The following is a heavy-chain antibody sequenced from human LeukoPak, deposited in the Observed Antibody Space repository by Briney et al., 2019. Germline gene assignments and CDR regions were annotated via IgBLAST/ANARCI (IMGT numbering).Heavy chain of an antibody. CDR3: AREGGYSYGLDY. CDR1: GFTFSSYE. CDR2: ISSSGSTI. Sequence: GGSLRLSCAASGFTFSSYEMNWVRQVPGKGLEWVSYISSSGSTIYYADSVKGRFTISRDNAKNSLYLQMNSLRAEDTAVYYCAREGGYSYGLDYWGQGTLVTVSS. J-gene: IGHJ4*02. V-gene: IGHV3-48*03. D-gene: IGHD5-18*01.